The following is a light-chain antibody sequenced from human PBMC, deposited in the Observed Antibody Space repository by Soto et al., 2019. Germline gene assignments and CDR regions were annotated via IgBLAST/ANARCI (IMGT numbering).Light chain of an antibody. CDR1: QSVRSN. CDR3: QQRDNWPWT. J-gene: IGKJ1*01. V-gene: IGKV3-11*01. CDR2: DAS. Sequence: ETVLTQSPAILSLSPGERATLSCRASQSVRSNLAWYQHKPGQAPRLLIYDASNRATGIPGRFSGSGSGSAFTLTISKLELDDIALHYCQQRDNWPWTFGQGDKVQSK.